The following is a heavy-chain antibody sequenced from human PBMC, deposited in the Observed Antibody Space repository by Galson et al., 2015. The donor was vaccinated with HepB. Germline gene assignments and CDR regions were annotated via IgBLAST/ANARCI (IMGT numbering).Heavy chain of an antibody. J-gene: IGHJ4*02. Sequence: SLRFSCAASGFTFSSYWMSWVRQAPGKGLEWVANIKQDGSEKYYVDSVKGRFTISRDNAKNSLYLQMNSLRAEDTAVYYCAREGRDGYNDIDYWGQGTLVTVSS. V-gene: IGHV3-7*01. CDR2: IKQDGSEK. D-gene: IGHD5-24*01. CDR1: GFTFSSYW. CDR3: AREGRDGYNDIDY.